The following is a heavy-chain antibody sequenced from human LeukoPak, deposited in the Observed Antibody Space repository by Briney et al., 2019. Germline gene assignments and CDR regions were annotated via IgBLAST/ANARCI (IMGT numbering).Heavy chain of an antibody. Sequence: GGSLGLSCAASGFTVSSNYMSWVRQAPGKGLEWVSVIYSGGSTYYADSVKGRFTISRDNSKNTLYLQMNSLRAEDTAVYYCAKDEKHIVVVTATRGGVDYWGQGTLVTVSS. J-gene: IGHJ4*02. CDR3: AKDEKHIVVVTATRGGVDY. D-gene: IGHD2-21*02. CDR1: GFTVSSNY. V-gene: IGHV3-53*01. CDR2: IYSGGST.